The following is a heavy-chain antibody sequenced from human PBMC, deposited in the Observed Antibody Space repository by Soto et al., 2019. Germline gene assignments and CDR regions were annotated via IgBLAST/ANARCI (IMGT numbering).Heavy chain of an antibody. CDR3: ARKGYGDSPLDY. D-gene: IGHD4-17*01. V-gene: IGHV2-5*02. CDR1: GFSLSTSGVG. Sequence: QITLRESGPTLVKPTQTLTLTCTFSGFSLSTSGVGVGWIRQPPGKALEWLAVVYWDDTKHYSPSLKSRLTITKDTSKNQVVLTMTNMDPVDTATYFCARKGYGDSPLDYWRQGTLVTVSS. J-gene: IGHJ4*02. CDR2: VYWDDTK.